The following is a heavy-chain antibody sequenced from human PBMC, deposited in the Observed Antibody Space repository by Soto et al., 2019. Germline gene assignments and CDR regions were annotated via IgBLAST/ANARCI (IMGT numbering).Heavy chain of an antibody. CDR3: ARILIIGTTRGSYFDY. D-gene: IGHD1-20*01. CDR1: GGSISSSNW. V-gene: IGHV4-4*02. J-gene: IGHJ4*02. Sequence: SETLSLTCTVSGGSISSSNWWSWVRQPPGKGLEWIGEIYHSGSTNYNPSLKSRVTISVDKSKNQFSLRAEDTAVYYCARILIIGTTRGSYFDYWGQGTLVTVSS. CDR2: IYHSGST.